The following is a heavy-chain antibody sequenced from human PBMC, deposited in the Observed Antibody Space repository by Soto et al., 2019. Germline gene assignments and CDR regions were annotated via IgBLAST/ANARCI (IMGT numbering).Heavy chain of an antibody. V-gene: IGHV3-7*03. CDR3: ARKQNTVTSLRTYYFGLDV. D-gene: IGHD4-4*01. Sequence: EVQLVESGGGLVQPGGSLRLSCAASGFTFSRYWMSWVRQAPGKGLEWVANIKDDGSDEYYVDSVKGRFTVSRDNAKNSQYLQVSGLRDEDTAVYYCARKQNTVTSLRTYYFGLDVWGQGTPVTVSS. J-gene: IGHJ6*02. CDR1: GFTFSRYW. CDR2: IKDDGSDE.